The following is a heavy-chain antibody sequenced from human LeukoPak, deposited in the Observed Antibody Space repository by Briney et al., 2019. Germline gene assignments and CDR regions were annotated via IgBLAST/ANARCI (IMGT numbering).Heavy chain of an antibody. CDR1: GFTFSNYG. D-gene: IGHD6-13*01. Sequence: PGRSLRLSCAASGFTFSNYGMHWVRQAPGKGLEWVAVIWYDGSNKYYADSVKGRFTISRGNSKNTLYLQMNSLRAEDTAVYYCARGGARIAAAGPYPYYYGMDVWGQGTTVTVSS. V-gene: IGHV3-33*01. J-gene: IGHJ6*02. CDR2: IWYDGSNK. CDR3: ARGGARIAAAGPYPYYYGMDV.